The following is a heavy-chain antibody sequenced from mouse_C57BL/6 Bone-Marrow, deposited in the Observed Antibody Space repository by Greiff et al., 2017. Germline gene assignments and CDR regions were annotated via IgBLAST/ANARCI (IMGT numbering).Heavy chain of an antibody. CDR2: INPSNGGT. D-gene: IGHD1-1*01. CDR3: ARRKAYYYGSSYDWYFDV. J-gene: IGHJ1*03. V-gene: IGHV1-53*01. CDR1: GYTFTSYW. Sequence: VQLQQPGTELVKPGASVKLSCKASGYTFTSYWMHWVKQRPGQGLEWIGNINPSNGGTNYNEKFKSKATLTVDKSSSTAYMQLSSLTSEDSAVYYCARRKAYYYGSSYDWYFDVWGTGTTVTVSS.